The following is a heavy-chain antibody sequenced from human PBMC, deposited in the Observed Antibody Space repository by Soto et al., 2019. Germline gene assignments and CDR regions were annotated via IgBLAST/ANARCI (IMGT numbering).Heavy chain of an antibody. CDR1: GFTFSSYA. Sequence: EMQLLESGGGLVQPGGSLRLSCAASGFTFSSYAMSWVRQAPGKGLEWVSAISGSGGSTYYADSVKGRFTISRDNSKNTLYLQMNRLRAEDTAVYYCAKPVSEWLPSGWFDPWGQGTLVTVSS. CDR2: ISGSGGST. V-gene: IGHV3-23*01. D-gene: IGHD6-19*01. CDR3: AKPVSEWLPSGWFDP. J-gene: IGHJ5*02.